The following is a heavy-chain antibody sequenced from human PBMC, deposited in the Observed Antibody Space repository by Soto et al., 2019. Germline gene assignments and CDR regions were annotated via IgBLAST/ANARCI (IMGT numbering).Heavy chain of an antibody. Sequence: TGGSLRLSCAASGFAFSNAWINWVCQAPGKGLEWVGRIKSKAHGGTTDFAAPVRGRFAITRDDSRNMVYMQMNSLNTEDTATYYCAHRRFDSSSWYTDYWGQGTLVTVSS. CDR3: AHRRFDSSSWYTDY. J-gene: IGHJ4*02. D-gene: IGHD6-13*01. CDR1: GFAFSNAW. CDR2: IKSKAHGGTT. V-gene: IGHV3-15*07.